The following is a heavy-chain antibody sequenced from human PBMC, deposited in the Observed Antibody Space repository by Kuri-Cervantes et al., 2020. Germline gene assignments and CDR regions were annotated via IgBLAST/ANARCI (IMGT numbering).Heavy chain of an antibody. V-gene: IGHV3-33*08. CDR3: ARDLYSYGPWGYYGMDV. CDR1: GFTFSNYA. J-gene: IGHJ6*02. CDR2: IWYDGSNK. Sequence: GESLKISCAASGFTFSNYAIHWVRQAPGKGLEWVAVIWYDGSNKYYADSVKGRFTISRDNSKNTLYLQMNSLRAEDTAVYYCARDLYSYGPWGYYGMDVWGQGTTGTVSS. D-gene: IGHD5-18*01.